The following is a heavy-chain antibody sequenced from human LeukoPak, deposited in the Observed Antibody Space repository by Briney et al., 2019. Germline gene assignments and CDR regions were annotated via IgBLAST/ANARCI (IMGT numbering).Heavy chain of an antibody. Sequence: PSETLSLTCTVSGGSISSYYWSWLRQPAGKGLEWIGRIYTSGSTNYNPSLKSRVTMSVDTSKNQFSLKLSSVTAADTAVYYCAAARLLKRSYYFDYWGQGTLVTVSS. CDR3: AAARLLKRSYYFDY. J-gene: IGHJ4*02. CDR1: GGSISSYY. CDR2: IYTSGST. D-gene: IGHD3-10*01. V-gene: IGHV4-4*07.